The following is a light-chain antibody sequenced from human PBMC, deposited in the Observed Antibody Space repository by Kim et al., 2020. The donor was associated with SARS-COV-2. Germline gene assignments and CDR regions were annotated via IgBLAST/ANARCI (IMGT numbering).Light chain of an antibody. J-gene: IGLJ3*02. CDR1: SSNIGAGYV. V-gene: IGLV1-40*01. Sequence: QRVTISCTGGSSNIGAGYVVHWYQQLPGTAPKLLIYGNSNRPSGVPDRFSGSKSGTSASLAITGLQAEDEADYYCQSYDSSLSGWVFGGGTQLTVL. CDR2: GNS. CDR3: QSYDSSLSGWV.